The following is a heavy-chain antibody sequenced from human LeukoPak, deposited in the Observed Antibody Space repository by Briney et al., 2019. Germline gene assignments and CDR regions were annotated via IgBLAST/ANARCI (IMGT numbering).Heavy chain of an antibody. Sequence: GGSLRLSCAASGFTFSIYGTHWVRQAPGKGLEWVAVIANDGKTTYYTDSVKGRFTISRDNSKNTLYLQMNSLRAEDTAVYYCAKGEYHQDGIGENRFDNWGQGALVTVSS. D-gene: IGHD5-24*01. CDR2: IANDGKTT. V-gene: IGHV3-30*18. J-gene: IGHJ4*02. CDR3: AKGEYHQDGIGENRFDN. CDR1: GFTFSIYG.